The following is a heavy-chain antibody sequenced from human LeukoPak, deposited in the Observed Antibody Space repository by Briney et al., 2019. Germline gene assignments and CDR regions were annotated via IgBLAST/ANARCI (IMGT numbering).Heavy chain of an antibody. CDR3: ARRGASNGGLDY. J-gene: IGHJ4*02. V-gene: IGHV3-48*04. CDR1: GFTFSSYT. D-gene: IGHD2-2*01. CDR2: ISSSTSTI. Sequence: PGESLRLTCAASGFTFSSYTMNWVRQPPGTGLEWVSYISSSTSTIYYADSAKSRFTISRDNAKNSLYLQMHSPRADATAAYYCARRGASNGGLDYWGQGALVTVSS.